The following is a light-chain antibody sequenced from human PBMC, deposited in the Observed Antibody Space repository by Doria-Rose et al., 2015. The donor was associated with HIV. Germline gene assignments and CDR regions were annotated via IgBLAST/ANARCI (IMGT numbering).Light chain of an antibody. CDR1: QSFSSTY. CDR2: DGF. Sequence: EIVMTQSPGTLSLSPGERATLSCRASQSFSSTYLAWYQQKPGQAPCLLIYDGFTRATGIPDRFSASGSGTDFTLTINRLEPEDFALYYCHQCGTSWTFGQGTKVEI. V-gene: IGKV3-20*01. CDR3: HQCGTSWT. J-gene: IGKJ1*01.